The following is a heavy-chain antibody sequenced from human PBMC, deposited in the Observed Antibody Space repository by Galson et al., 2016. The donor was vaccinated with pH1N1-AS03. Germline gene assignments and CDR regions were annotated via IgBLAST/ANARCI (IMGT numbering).Heavy chain of an antibody. Sequence: SLRLSCAASGFTFSSSWMSWVRQAPGKGLEWVANIRQDGSDKYYVDSVRGRFTISRDNAKNLLYLQMNSLRAEDTAVYYCVKGGTNFDSWGQGTLVTVSS. D-gene: IGHD1-26*01. CDR3: VKGGTNFDS. CDR1: GFTFSSSW. CDR2: IRQDGSDK. V-gene: IGHV3-7*01. J-gene: IGHJ4*02.